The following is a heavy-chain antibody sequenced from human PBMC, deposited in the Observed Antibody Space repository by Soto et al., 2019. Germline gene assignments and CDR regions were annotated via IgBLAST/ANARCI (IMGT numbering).Heavy chain of an antibody. J-gene: IGHJ4*02. V-gene: IGHV1-18*01. D-gene: IGHD6-13*01. CDR3: ARDLESSSWYVRSGLGPFDY. CDR2: ISAYNGNT. Sequence: ASVKVSCKASGYTFTSYGISWVRQAPGQGLEWMGWISAYNGNTNYAQKLQGRVTMTTDTSTSTAYMELRSLRSDDTAVYYCARDLESSSWYVRSGLGPFDYWGQGTLVTVSS. CDR1: GYTFTSYG.